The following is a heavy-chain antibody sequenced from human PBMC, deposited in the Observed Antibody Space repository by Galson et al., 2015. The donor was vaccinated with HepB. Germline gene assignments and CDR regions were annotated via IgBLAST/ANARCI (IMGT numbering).Heavy chain of an antibody. V-gene: IGHV3-53*05. D-gene: IGHD6-13*01. Sequence: SLRLSCAASGFTVRSNYMNWVRQAPGKGLEWVSVIYSGGSTYYADSVKGRFTISRDNSKNSLYLQMNSLRAEDTALYYCAKVYSSSWYYFDYWGQGTLVTVSS. J-gene: IGHJ4*02. CDR1: GFTVRSNY. CDR3: AKVYSSSWYYFDY. CDR2: IYSGGST.